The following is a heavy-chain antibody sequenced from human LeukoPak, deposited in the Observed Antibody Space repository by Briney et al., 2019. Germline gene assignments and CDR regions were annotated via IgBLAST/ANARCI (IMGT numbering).Heavy chain of an antibody. J-gene: IGHJ4*02. V-gene: IGHV1-18*01. D-gene: IGHD1-26*01. CDR1: GYTFTSYG. CDR2: ISAYNGNT. CDR3: ARGGSGATTDY. Sequence: ASVKVSCKASGYTFTSYGISWVRQAPGQGLEWMGWISAYNGNTNYAQKFQGRVTMTRNTSISTAYMELSSLRSEDTAVYYCARGGSGATTDYWGQGTLVTVSS.